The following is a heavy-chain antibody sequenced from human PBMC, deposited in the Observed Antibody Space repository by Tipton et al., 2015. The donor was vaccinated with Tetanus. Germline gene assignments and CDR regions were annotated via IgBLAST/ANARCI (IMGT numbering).Heavy chain of an antibody. J-gene: IGHJ4*02. CDR2: IYHSGST. CDR3: ARAVGIQSFDY. V-gene: IGHV4-38-2*01. D-gene: IGHD5-18*01. Sequence: TLSLTCAVSGYSISSGYYWGWIRQPPGKGLEWIGSIYHSGSTYYNPSLKSRVTISVDTPKNQFSLKLSSVTAADTAVYYCARAVGIQSFDYWGQGTLVTVSS. CDR1: GYSISSGYY.